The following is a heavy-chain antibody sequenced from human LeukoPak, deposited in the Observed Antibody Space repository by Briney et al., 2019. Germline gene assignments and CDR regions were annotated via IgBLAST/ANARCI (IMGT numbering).Heavy chain of an antibody. CDR1: GFTFNSYA. Sequence: GRSLRLSCAASGFTFNSYAMHWVRQAPGKGLDWVAVIWYDGSNKYYADSVKGRFTISRDNSKNTLYLQMNSLRAEDTALHYCARAGSGWYEIDSWGQGTLVTVSS. V-gene: IGHV3-33*01. CDR3: ARAGSGWYEIDS. J-gene: IGHJ4*02. D-gene: IGHD6-19*01. CDR2: IWYDGSNK.